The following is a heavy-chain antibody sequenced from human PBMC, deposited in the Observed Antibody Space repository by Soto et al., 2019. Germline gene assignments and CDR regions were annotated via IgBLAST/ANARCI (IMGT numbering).Heavy chain of an antibody. CDR3: AKDLSWGQCDY. Sequence: EVQLVESGGGLVQPGGSLRLSCAASGFTFSSYWMHWVRQDPGKGLVWVSSIKTDGTSTQYADSVKGRFTVSRDNAKNTLDLQMNSLRAEDTAVYYCAKDLSWGQCDYWGQGTQVTVSS. V-gene: IGHV3-74*03. J-gene: IGHJ4*02. D-gene: IGHD3-16*01. CDR2: IKTDGTST. CDR1: GFTFSSYW.